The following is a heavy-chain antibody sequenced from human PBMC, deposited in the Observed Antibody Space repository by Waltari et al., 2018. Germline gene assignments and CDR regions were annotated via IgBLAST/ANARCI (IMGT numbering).Heavy chain of an antibody. CDR3: ARGYPFSFYGSGTYYNVYDY. CDR1: GYTFTSYD. D-gene: IGHD3-10*01. J-gene: IGHJ4*02. CDR2: MNPNSGNT. Sequence: QVQLVQSGAEVKKPGASVKVSCRASGYTFTSYDLNWVRQATGQGLEWMGWMNPNSGNTDDAQKVQGRVTMTRNTSISTAYMELSSLRSEDTAVYYCARGYPFSFYGSGTYYNVYDYWGQGTLVTVSS. V-gene: IGHV1-8*01.